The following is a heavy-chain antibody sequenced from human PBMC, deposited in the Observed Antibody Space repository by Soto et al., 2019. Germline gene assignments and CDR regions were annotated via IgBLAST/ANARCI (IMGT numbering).Heavy chain of an antibody. CDR1: GYTFTSYD. J-gene: IGHJ6*03. CDR2: MNPNSGNT. Sequence: ASVKVSCQASGYTFTSYDINWVRQATGQGLEWMGWMNPNSGNTGYAQKFQGRVTMTRNTSISTAYMELSSLRSEDTAVYYCGRGVREPPRYYYYMDVWGKGTTVTVSS. D-gene: IGHD3-10*01. V-gene: IGHV1-8*01. CDR3: GRGVREPPRYYYYMDV.